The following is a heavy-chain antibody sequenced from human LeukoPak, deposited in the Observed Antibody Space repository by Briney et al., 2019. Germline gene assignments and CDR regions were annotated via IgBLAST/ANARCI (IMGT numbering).Heavy chain of an antibody. D-gene: IGHD3-9*01. Sequence: GGSLRLSCAASGFTFSSYAMHWVRQAPGKGLEWVSSISSSSSYIYYADSVKGRFTISRDNAKNSLYLQMNSLRAEDTAVYYCARDRSYDILTGSHAFDIWGQGTMVTVSS. CDR3: ARDRSYDILTGSHAFDI. J-gene: IGHJ3*02. CDR1: GFTFSSYA. V-gene: IGHV3-21*01. CDR2: ISSSSSYI.